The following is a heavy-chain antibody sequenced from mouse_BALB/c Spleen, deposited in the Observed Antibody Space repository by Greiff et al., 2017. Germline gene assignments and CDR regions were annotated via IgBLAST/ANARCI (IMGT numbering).Heavy chain of an antibody. CDR3: ARATGTFDY. CDR2: INSNGGST. D-gene: IGHD4-1*02. V-gene: IGHV5-6-3*01. J-gene: IGHJ2*01. CDR1: GFTFSSYG. Sequence: EVQGVESGGGLVQPGGSLKLSCAASGFTFSSYGMSWVRQTPDKRLELVATINSNGGSTYYPDSVKGRFTISRDNAKNTLYLQMSSLKSEDTAMYYCARATGTFDYWGQGTTLTVSS.